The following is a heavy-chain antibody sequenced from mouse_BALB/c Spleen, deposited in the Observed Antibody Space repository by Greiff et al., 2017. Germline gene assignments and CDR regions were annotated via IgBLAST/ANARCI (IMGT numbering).Heavy chain of an antibody. CDR3: ARGGKGFDY. CDR2: ISNLAYSI. Sequence: EVKLMESGGGLVQPGGSRKLSCAASGFTFSDYGMAWVRQAPGKGPEWVAFISNLAYSIYYADTVTGRFTISRENAKNTLYLEMSSLRSEDTAMYYCARGGKGFDYWGQGTTLTVSS. CDR1: GFTFSDYG. V-gene: IGHV5-15*02. J-gene: IGHJ2*01.